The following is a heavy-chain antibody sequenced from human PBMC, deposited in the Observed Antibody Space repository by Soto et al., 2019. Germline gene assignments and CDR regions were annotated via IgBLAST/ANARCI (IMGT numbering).Heavy chain of an antibody. Sequence: PGESLKISCKGSGYSFTSCWIGWVRQMPGKGLEWMGIIYPGDSDTRYSPSFQGQVTISADKSISTAYLQWSSLKASDTAMYYWPPLSPYYDFWSGYYYSYGMDVWGQGTRAT. D-gene: IGHD3-3*01. J-gene: IGHJ6*02. CDR3: PPLSPYYDFWSGYYYSYGMDV. V-gene: IGHV5-51*01. CDR2: IYPGDSDT. CDR1: GYSFTSCW.